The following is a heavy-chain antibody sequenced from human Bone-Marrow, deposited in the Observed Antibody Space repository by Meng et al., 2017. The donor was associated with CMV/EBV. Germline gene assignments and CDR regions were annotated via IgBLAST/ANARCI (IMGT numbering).Heavy chain of an antibody. CDR3: ARGNNIVVVPAAPPGAFDI. D-gene: IGHD2-2*01. Sequence: SETLSLTCAVYGGSLSGYYYWSWIRQPPGKGLEWIGEINHSGSTNYNPSLKSRVIMSLDTSKNQVSLKVSSVTAADTAVYYCARGNNIVVVPAAPPGAFDIWGQGTMVTVSS. CDR2: INHSGST. CDR1: GGSLSGYYY. V-gene: IGHV4-34*01. J-gene: IGHJ3*02.